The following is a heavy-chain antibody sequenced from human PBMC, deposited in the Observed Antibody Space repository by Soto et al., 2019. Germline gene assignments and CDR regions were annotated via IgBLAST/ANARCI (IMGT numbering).Heavy chain of an antibody. V-gene: IGHV1-69*06. D-gene: IGHD2-15*01. Sequence: SVKVSCKASGGTFSSYAISWVRQAPGQGLEWMGGIIPIFGTANYAQKFQGRVTVTADKSTSTAYMELSSLRSEDTAVYYCARASRSVGGDAFDIWGQGTMVTVSS. CDR1: GGTFSSYA. J-gene: IGHJ3*02. CDR2: IIPIFGTA. CDR3: ARASRSVGGDAFDI.